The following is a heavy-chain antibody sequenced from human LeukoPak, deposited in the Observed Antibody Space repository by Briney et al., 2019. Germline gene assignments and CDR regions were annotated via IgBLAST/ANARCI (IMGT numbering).Heavy chain of an antibody. J-gene: IGHJ4*02. V-gene: IGHV3-7*05. Sequence: GGSLRLSCAASGFTFSSFSMNWVRQVPGKGLEWVANIKQDGSEKYYVDSVKGRFAVSRDNAKNSLSLQMNSLRAEDTAVYYCARGANWAFDYWGQGTLVTVSS. CDR2: IKQDGSEK. D-gene: IGHD7-27*01. CDR3: ARGANWAFDY. CDR1: GFTFSSFS.